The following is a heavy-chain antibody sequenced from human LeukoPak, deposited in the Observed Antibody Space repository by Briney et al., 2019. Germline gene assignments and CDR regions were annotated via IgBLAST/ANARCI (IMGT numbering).Heavy chain of an antibody. CDR2: ISSSSSYI. J-gene: IGHJ3*02. CDR3: ARVPVWAFDI. V-gene: IGHV3-21*01. CDR1: GFTFSSYW. Sequence: PGGSLRLSCAASGFTFSSYWMHWVRQAPGKGLEWVSSISSSSSYIYYADSVKGRFTISRDNAKNSLYLQMNSLRAEDTAVYYCARVPVWAFDIWGQGTMVTVSS. D-gene: IGHD2-8*01.